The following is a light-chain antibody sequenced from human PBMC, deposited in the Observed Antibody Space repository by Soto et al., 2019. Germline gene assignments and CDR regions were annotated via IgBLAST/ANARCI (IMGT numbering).Light chain of an antibody. CDR3: ASWDDSLSGWV. CDR2: NND. Sequence: QSVLTQPPSASGTPGQRVTVSCSGSSSNIGRNYVSWYQQLPGTAPKRLIYNNDQRPSGVPDRFSGSKSGTSASLAVSGLRSEDEADYYCASWDDSLSGWVFGGGTKLAVL. J-gene: IGLJ3*02. CDR1: SSNIGRNY. V-gene: IGLV1-47*01.